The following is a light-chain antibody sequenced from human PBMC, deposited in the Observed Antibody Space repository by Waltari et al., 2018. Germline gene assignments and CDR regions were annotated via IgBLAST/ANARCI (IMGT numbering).Light chain of an antibody. V-gene: IGLV3-10*01. CDR2: EDT. CDR3: YSGDDSGNQEV. Sequence: SYELTQPPSVSVSPGQTARITCPGDAFPQKYVYWYQQKSGQAPLLVIYEDTERPSGIPERFSGSSSGTMATLTISGAQVEDEADYYCYSGDDSGNQEVFGGGTKLTVL. CDR1: AFPQKY. J-gene: IGLJ2*01.